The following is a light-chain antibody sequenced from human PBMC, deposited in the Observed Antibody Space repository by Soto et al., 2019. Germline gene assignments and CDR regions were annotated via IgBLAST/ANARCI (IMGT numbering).Light chain of an antibody. CDR1: QSVGSN. CDR3: QQFNVWHRT. V-gene: IGKV3-15*01. J-gene: IGKJ1*01. Sequence: EIVITQSPTTLSVSPGERATLSCRASQSVGSNLAWYQQKPGQAPRLLIYGASTRATDIPARFSGSGSGTEFAITINSLQSEDFAVYFCQQFNVWHRTFGQGTKVDIK. CDR2: GAS.